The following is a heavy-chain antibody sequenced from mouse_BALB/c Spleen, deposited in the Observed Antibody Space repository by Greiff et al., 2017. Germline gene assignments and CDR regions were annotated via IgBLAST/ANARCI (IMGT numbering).Heavy chain of an antibody. CDR2: ILPGSGST. CDR3: ASPLLRGAMDY. V-gene: IGHV1-9*01. CDR1: GYTFSSYW. D-gene: IGHD1-1*01. J-gene: IGHJ4*01. Sequence: QVQLQQSGAELMKPGASVKISCKATGYTFSSYWIEWVKQRPGHGLEWIGEILPGSGSTNYNEKFKGKATFTADTSSNTAYMQLSSLTSEDSAVYYCASPLLRGAMDYWGQGTSVTVSS.